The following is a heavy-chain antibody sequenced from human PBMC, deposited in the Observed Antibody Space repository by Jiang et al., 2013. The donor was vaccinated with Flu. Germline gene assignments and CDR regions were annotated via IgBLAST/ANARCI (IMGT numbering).Heavy chain of an antibody. CDR3: ARDRRYYDSSGYSNWFDP. Sequence: PGLVKPSQTLSLTCTVSGGSISSGGYYWSWIRQHPGKGLEWIGYIYYSGSTYYNPSLKSRVTISVDTSKNQFSLKLSSVTAADTAVYYCARDRRYYDSSGYSNWFDPWGQGTLVTVSS. CDR1: GGSISSGGYY. D-gene: IGHD3-22*01. J-gene: IGHJ5*02. V-gene: IGHV4-31*03. CDR2: IYYSGST.